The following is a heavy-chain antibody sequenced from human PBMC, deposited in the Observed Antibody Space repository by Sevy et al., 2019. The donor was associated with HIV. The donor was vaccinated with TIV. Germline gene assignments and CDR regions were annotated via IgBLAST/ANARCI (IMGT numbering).Heavy chain of an antibody. V-gene: IGHV3-33*01. J-gene: IGHJ4*02. D-gene: IGHD5-18*01. CDR1: GFTFRNDG. CDR3: ARDPGYNYLFYYFDD. CDR2: IWYDGSNK. Sequence: GGSLRLSCAASGFTFRNDGMHWDRQAPGKGLEWVAVIWYDGSNKEYAYSVKGRFTISRDNSKNTLYLEMNSLRAEDTAVYYCARDPGYNYLFYYFDDWGQGTLVTVSS.